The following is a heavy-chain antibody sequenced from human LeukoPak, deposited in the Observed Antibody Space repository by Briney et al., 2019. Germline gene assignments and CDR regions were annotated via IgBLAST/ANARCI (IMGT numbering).Heavy chain of an antibody. D-gene: IGHD6-13*01. CDR2: INPNSGGT. CDR1: GYTFTGYY. V-gene: IGHV1-2*02. CDR3: ARDGLGSSSLYAFDI. J-gene: IGHJ3*02. Sequence: ASVKVSCKASGYTFTGYYMHWVRQAPGQGLEWMGWINPNSGGTNYAQKFQGRVTMTRDTSISTAYMELSRLRSDDAAVHYCARDGLGSSSLYAFDIWGQGTMVTVSS.